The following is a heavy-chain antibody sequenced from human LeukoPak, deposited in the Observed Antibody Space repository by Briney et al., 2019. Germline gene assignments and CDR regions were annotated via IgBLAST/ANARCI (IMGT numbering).Heavy chain of an antibody. V-gene: IGHV3-7*03. D-gene: IGHD6-6*01. CDR3: AREFSTSRPSY. J-gene: IGHJ4*02. CDR1: GFIFGNYW. CDR2: IKQDGSEK. Sequence: GGSLRLSYASSGFIFGNYWMSWVRQAPGKGLEWVATIKQDGSEKYYVDSVKGRFTISRDNAKNSLYLQMNSLRAEDTAVYFCAREFSTSRPSYWGQGTLVTVSS.